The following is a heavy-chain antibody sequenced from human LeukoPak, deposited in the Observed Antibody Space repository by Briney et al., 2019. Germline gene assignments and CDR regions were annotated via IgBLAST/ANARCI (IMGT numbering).Heavy chain of an antibody. V-gene: IGHV3-30*02. D-gene: IGHD5-12*01. CDR2: IRYDGSNK. CDR3: ASLVSGYEYFDY. CDR1: GFTFSSYG. J-gene: IGHJ4*02. Sequence: QPGGSLRLSCAASGFTFSSYGMHWVRQAPGKGLEWVAFIRYDGSNKYYADSVKGRFTISRDNSKNTLYLQMNSLRAEDTAVYYCASLVSGYEYFDYWGQGTLVTVSS.